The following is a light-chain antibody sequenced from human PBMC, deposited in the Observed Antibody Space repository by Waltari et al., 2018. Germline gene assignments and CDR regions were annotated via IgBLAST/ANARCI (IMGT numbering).Light chain of an antibody. Sequence: DIVMTQSPDSLAVSLGERATLNCTSSQSLLSSSNNKNYLAWYQQRPGQPPKLLMFWASARESGVPDRFSGSGSGADFTLTIGGLQAEDVAVYYCQQYYGAPLTFGGGTKVEIK. CDR1: QSLLSSSNNKNY. CDR2: WAS. J-gene: IGKJ4*01. V-gene: IGKV4-1*01. CDR3: QQYYGAPLT.